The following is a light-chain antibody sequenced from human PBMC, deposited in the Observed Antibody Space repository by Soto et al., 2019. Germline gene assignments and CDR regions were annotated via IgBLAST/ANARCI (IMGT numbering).Light chain of an antibody. CDR1: QSVSSNF. Sequence: EIVLTQSPGTLSLSPGERATLSSRASQSVSSNFLAWYQEKLGQAPRLLIYGASKRATGIPDRFSGSGSGTDFTLTISRLEPEDFAVYYCRQYGTSLGFPVGGGTKVDIK. CDR2: GAS. CDR3: RQYGTSLGFP. J-gene: IGKJ4*01. V-gene: IGKV3-20*01.